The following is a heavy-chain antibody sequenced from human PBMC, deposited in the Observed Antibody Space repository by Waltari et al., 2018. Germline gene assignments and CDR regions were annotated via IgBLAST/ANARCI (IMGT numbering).Heavy chain of an antibody. CDR1: GYTITGYY. J-gene: IGHJ5*02. D-gene: IGHD5-18*01. Sequence: QVQLVQSGAEVKKPGASVKVSCKASGYTITGYYMHWVRQAPGQGLEWMGWINPNSGGTNYAQKFQGRVTMTRDMSISTAYMELSRLRSDDTAVYYCARDGYSYGYPPEPNWFDPWGQGTLVTVSS. CDR2: INPNSGGT. CDR3: ARDGYSYGYPPEPNWFDP. V-gene: IGHV1-2*02.